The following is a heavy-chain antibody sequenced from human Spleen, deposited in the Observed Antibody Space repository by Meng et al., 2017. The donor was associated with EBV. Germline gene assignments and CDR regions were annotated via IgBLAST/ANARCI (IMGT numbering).Heavy chain of an antibody. CDR2: LLSMFGAP. CDR3: ASEAERGYTPDY. D-gene: IGHD5-18*01. J-gene: IGHJ4*02. V-gene: IGHV1-69*01. Sequence: QVVQLGGGGKRTWSSVEVVCRTSGAAFSSDAICWVRQALGQGRECLGGLLSMFGAPTYVQKSQGRVTMTAEVSTRKHYMELSSLRSEATVADYCASEAERGYTPDYWGQGTLVTVSS. CDR1: GAAFSSDA.